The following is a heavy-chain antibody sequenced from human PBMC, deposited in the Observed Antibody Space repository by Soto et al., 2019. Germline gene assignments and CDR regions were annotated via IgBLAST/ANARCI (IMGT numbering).Heavy chain of an antibody. CDR2: ISLYSDGT. Sequence: QVQLVQSGGEVKRPGASVKVSCKTSGYTFSNYGITWVRQAPGQPLEWLGWISLYSDGTNYAQKFQGRVSMTTDTSTTTAYMEPRSLGSDDTAVYHCARVVPGAKAWFGPWGQGTLVTVSS. CDR1: GYTFSNYG. V-gene: IGHV1-18*01. CDR3: ARVVPGAKAWFGP. D-gene: IGHD2-2*01. J-gene: IGHJ5*02.